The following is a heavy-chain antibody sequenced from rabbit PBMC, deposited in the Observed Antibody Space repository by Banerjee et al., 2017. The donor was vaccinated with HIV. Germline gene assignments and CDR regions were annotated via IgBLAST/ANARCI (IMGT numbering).Heavy chain of an antibody. CDR2: MDTGSSGST. CDR1: GFDFSSYG. Sequence: QEPLKETGGGLVQPGGSLKLSCKASGFDFSSYGVSWVRQAPGKGLEWIACMDTGSSGSTYYASWAKGRFTISKTSSTTVTLQMTSLTVADTATYFCARDPLLVVAGVAAYYGMDLWGPGTLVTV. J-gene: IGHJ6*01. CDR3: ARDPLLVVAGVAAYYGMDL. V-gene: IGHV1S45*01. D-gene: IGHD4-1*01.